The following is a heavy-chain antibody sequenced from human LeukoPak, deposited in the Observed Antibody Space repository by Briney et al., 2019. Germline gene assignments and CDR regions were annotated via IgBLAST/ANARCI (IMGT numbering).Heavy chain of an antibody. V-gene: IGHV4-39*07. D-gene: IGHD3-22*01. CDR3: ARVLIPTTYYYDSSGYYYFDY. CDR1: GGSISSSSYY. Sequence: SETLSLTCTVSGGSISSSSYYWGWIRQPPGKGLEWIGSIYYSGSTYYNPSLKSRVTISVDTSKNQFSLKLGSVTAADTAVYYCARVLIPTTYYYDSSGYYYFDYWGQGTLVTVSS. CDR2: IYYSGST. J-gene: IGHJ4*02.